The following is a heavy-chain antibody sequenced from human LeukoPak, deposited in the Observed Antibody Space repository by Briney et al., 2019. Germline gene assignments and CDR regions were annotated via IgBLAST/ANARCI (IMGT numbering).Heavy chain of an antibody. J-gene: IGHJ6*02. V-gene: IGHV4-4*01. CDR3: ARVNGQQLVLGWYYYGMDV. CDR1: GRSLHSSHW. D-gene: IGHD6-13*01. Sequence: GTLSLICALWGRSLHSSHWRSWLGPPPGTGLDLICEIYHTWSTIFTPFLTSRVTMSVDKSKNQFSLKLSSVTGAGTAVYSCARVNGQQLVLGWYYYGMDVWGPGTTVTVSS. CDR2: IYHTWST.